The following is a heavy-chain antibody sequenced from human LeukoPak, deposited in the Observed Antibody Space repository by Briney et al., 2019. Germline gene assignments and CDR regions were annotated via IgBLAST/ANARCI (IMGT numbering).Heavy chain of an antibody. CDR3: ATSMVRGVRGYFDY. Sequence: SETLSLTCTVSGYSISSGYYWGWIRQPPGKGLEWIGSIYHSGSTYYNPSLKSRVTISVDTSKNQFSLKLSSVTAADTAVYYCATSMVRGVRGYFDYWGQGTLVTVSS. J-gene: IGHJ4*02. V-gene: IGHV4-38-2*02. CDR2: IYHSGST. CDR1: GYSISSGYY. D-gene: IGHD3-10*01.